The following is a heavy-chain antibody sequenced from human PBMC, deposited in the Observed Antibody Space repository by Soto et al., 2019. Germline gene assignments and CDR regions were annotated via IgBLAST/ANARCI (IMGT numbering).Heavy chain of an antibody. Sequence: QVQLVQSGAETQNPGASVKVSCKAAVYSFSGYYIQWVRQAPGQGPEWLGWIYPNTETPDSSKKCQGRVTMTSDMWTRKVDMELRDVRYDDTAGYDCVSLQTSGWPGVHWGQGTLVTVSS. CDR1: VYSFSGYY. V-gene: IGHV1-2*02. D-gene: IGHD6-25*01. J-gene: IGHJ4*02. CDR3: VSLQTSGWPGVH. CDR2: IYPNTETP.